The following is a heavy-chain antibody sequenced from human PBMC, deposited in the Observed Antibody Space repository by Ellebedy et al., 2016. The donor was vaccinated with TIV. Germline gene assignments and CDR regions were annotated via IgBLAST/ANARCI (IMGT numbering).Heavy chain of an antibody. CDR2: INAGNGNT. V-gene: IGHV1-3*01. J-gene: IGHJ4*02. CDR1: GYTFASYY. Sequence: AASVKVSCKASGYTFASYYIHWVRQAPGQRLEWMGWINAGNGNTKYSQKFQGRVTITRDTSASTAYMELSSLTSEDTAVYYCARDWWELPFDNWGQGTLVTVSS. D-gene: IGHD1-26*01. CDR3: ARDWWELPFDN.